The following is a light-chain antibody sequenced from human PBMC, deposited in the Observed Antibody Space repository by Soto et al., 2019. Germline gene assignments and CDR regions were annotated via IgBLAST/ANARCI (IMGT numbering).Light chain of an antibody. V-gene: IGLV2-14*02. CDR1: SGFVGSFSL. J-gene: IGLJ7*01. Sequence: QSALAQPASVSGSPGQSITISCTGTSGFVGSFSLVSWYQQHPGKAPKVMISEGHRRPSGVPDRFSGSKSGTSASLTISGLRSEDEATYYCATWDDSLSGFVVFGGGTQLTVL. CDR3: ATWDDSLSGFVV. CDR2: EGH.